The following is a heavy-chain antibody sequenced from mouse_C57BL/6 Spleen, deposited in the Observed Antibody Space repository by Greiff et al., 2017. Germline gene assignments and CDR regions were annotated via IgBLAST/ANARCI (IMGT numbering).Heavy chain of an antibody. CDR3: ARNYDYPNAMDY. CDR2: IYPGSGNT. CDR1: GYTFTDYY. Sequence: VQLQQSGAELVRPGASVKLSCKASGYTFTDYYINWVKQRPGQGLEWIARIYPGSGNTYYNEKFKGKATLTAEKSSSTAYMQLSSLTSEDSAVYFCARNYDYPNAMDYWGQGTSVTVSS. D-gene: IGHD2-4*01. J-gene: IGHJ4*01. V-gene: IGHV1-76*01.